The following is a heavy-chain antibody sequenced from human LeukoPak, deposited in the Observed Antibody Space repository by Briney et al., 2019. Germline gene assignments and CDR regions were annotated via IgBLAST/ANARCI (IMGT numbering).Heavy chain of an antibody. CDR2: ISASGGST. V-gene: IGHV3-23*01. J-gene: IGHJ4*02. CDR3: AKIGVPFDS. D-gene: IGHD2-8*01. CDR1: GFTFSSYA. Sequence: TGGSLRLSCAASGFTFSSYAMSWVRQAPGKGLEWVPAISASGGSTYYADSVKGRFTISRDNPKNTLYLQMNSLRAEDTAVYYCAKIGVPFDSWGQGTLVTVSS.